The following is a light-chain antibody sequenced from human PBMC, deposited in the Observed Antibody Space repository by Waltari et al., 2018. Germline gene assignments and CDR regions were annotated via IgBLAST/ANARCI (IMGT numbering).Light chain of an antibody. V-gene: IGKV3-15*01. CDR2: VAS. CDR3: RQYNVSLPLT. CDR1: QSIHDN. Sequence: EVVITQSPATLSGSPGERVTLSCRASQSIHDNLAWYQHRPGQAPRLLIYVASSRAPDIPGRFVGGLSGDEDTLTISSLQSEDSAVYFCRQYNVSLPLTFGGATKVEVK. J-gene: IGKJ4*02.